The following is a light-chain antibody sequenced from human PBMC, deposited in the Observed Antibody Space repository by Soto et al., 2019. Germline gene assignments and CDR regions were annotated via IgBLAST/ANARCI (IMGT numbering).Light chain of an antibody. CDR1: QSVSSRH. CDR3: QQYGSSPYWT. J-gene: IGKJ1*01. V-gene: IGKV3-20*01. CDR2: GAT. Sequence: EIVLTQSPGTLSLSPGERATLSCRASQSVSSRHLAWYQQKPGQTPSLLIYGATSRATGIPDRFSGSGSGTDFTLTISRLEPEDFAVYDCQQYGSSPYWTFGQGTKVQIK.